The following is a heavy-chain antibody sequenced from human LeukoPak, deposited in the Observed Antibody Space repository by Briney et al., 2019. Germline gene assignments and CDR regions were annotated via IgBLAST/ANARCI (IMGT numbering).Heavy chain of an antibody. CDR2: ISGSGGST. V-gene: IGHV3-23*01. CDR3: AKAGIVVVITTFRASDY. J-gene: IGHJ4*02. CDR1: GFTFSSYA. Sequence: QSGGSLRLSCAASGFTFSSYAMSWVRQAPGKGLEWVSAISGSGGSTYYADSVKGRFTISRDNSKNTLYLQMNSLRAEDTAVYYCAKAGIVVVITTFRASDYWGQGTLVTASS. D-gene: IGHD3-22*01.